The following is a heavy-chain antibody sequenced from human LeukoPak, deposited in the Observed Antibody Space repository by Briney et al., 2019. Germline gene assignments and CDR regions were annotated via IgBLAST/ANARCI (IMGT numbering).Heavy chain of an antibody. Sequence: PSETLSLTCTVSGGSISSYYWSWIRQHPGKGLEWIGYIYYSGSTYYNPSLKSRVTISVDTSKNQFSLKLSSVTAADTAVYYCARGDIVVVPAARNWFDPWGQGTLVTVSS. CDR1: GGSISSYY. CDR3: ARGDIVVVPAARNWFDP. V-gene: IGHV4-59*06. J-gene: IGHJ5*02. CDR2: IYYSGST. D-gene: IGHD2-2*01.